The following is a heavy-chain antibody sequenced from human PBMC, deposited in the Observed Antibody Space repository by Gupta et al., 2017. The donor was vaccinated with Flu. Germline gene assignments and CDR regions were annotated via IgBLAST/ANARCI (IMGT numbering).Heavy chain of an antibody. Sequence: EVQLVESGGGLVQPGRSLRLSCAASGFTFDDYAMHWVRQAPGKGLEWVSGISWNSGSIGYADSVKGRFTISRDNAKNSLYLQMNSLRAEDTALYYCAKEHSPDILTGYAVDDWGQGTLVTVSS. D-gene: IGHD3-9*01. CDR3: AKEHSPDILTGYAVDD. V-gene: IGHV3-9*01. J-gene: IGHJ4*02. CDR2: ISWNSGSI. CDR1: GFTFDDYA.